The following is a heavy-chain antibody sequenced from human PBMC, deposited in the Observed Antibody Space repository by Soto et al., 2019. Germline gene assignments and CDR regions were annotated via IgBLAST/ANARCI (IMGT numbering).Heavy chain of an antibody. CDR2: IYYSGST. CDR1: GGSISSSSYY. Sequence: QLQLQESGPGLVKPSETLSLTCTVSGGSISSSSYYWGWIRQPPGKGLEWIGSIYYSGSTYYNPSLKSRVTISVDTSKNQFSLKLSDVTAADTAVYYCARHAPPRPGYSGGGFDPWGQGTLVTVSS. V-gene: IGHV4-39*01. J-gene: IGHJ5*02. CDR3: ARHAPPRPGYSGGGFDP. D-gene: IGHD6-13*01.